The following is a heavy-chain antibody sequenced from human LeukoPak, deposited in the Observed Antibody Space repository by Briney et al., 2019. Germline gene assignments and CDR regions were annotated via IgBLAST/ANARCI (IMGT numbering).Heavy chain of an antibody. V-gene: IGHV3-7*01. J-gene: IGHJ4*02. CDR3: ATYSSLNRREFQF. D-gene: IGHD3-10*01. CDR1: GFTFSNYW. Sequence: GGSLRLSCEGSGFTFSNYWMGWVRQAPGKGLQWVANIKTDGSEKYYVDSVKGRFAISRDNAKNSLYLQMNSLRAEDTAVYYCATYSSLNRREFQFWGQGTLVTVSS. CDR2: IKTDGSEK.